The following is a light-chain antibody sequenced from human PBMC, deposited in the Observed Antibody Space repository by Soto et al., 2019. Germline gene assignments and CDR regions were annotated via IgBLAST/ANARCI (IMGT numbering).Light chain of an antibody. CDR1: RGVSLI. CDR2: AES. J-gene: IGKJ2*01. CDR3: QQYEASPYT. Sequence: DIRMTQSPSSLSASVGVRVTSTCRASRGVSLIFAWFQQKPGKAPKSLFYAESRLQSGVSSNFSGIGSWAEYTLPLNSLQCAGFANYCGQQYEASPYTFGQGTKLQIK. V-gene: IGKV1-16*02.